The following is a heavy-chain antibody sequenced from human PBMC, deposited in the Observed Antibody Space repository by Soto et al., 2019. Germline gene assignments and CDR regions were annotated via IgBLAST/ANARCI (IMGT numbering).Heavy chain of an antibody. CDR2: IWYDGSNK. Sequence: QVQLVESGGGVVQPGRSLRLSCAASGFTFSSYGMHWVRQAPGKGLEWVAVIWYDGSNKYYADSVKGRFTISRDNSKNTLYLQMNCLRAEDTAVYYCARDPDYGDYVDYYYGMDVWGQGTTVTVSS. V-gene: IGHV3-33*01. D-gene: IGHD4-17*01. J-gene: IGHJ6*02. CDR3: ARDPDYGDYVDYYYGMDV. CDR1: GFTFSSYG.